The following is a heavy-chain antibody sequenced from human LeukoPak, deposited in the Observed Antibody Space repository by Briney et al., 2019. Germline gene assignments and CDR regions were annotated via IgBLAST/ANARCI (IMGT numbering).Heavy chain of an antibody. J-gene: IGHJ4*02. D-gene: IGHD2-15*01. CDR1: GGSFSDSRFY. CDR2: DNYNEDI. Sequence: PSETLSLTRAVSGGSFSDSRFYWGWFRQPPGKGLEWIGIDNYNEDIYLNPSLRSRLTMFVDTSNNQFSVTLSSVTAADTAVYFCSRLALVSASSFPDYWGQGILVTVSS. CDR3: SRLALVSASSFPDY. V-gene: IGHV4-39*01.